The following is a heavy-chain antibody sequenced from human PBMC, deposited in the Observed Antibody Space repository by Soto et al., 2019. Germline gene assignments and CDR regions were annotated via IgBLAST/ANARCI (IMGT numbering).Heavy chain of an antibody. D-gene: IGHD3-9*01. CDR3: ARGRNDLLTGHYYFDY. CDR1: GGSISRYY. Sequence: SETLSRTCTVSGGSISRYYWSWIRQSPGKGLEWIGYVFYSGSSNYNPSLKSRVTISVDSSKNQFSLKLRSVTAADTSVYYCARGRNDLLTGHYYFDYWGQGTLVTVSS. V-gene: IGHV4-59*01. CDR2: VFYSGSS. J-gene: IGHJ4*02.